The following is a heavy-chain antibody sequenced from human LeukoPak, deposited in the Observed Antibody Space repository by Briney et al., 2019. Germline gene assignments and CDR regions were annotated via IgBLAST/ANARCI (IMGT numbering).Heavy chain of an antibody. J-gene: IGHJ5*02. Sequence: ASVKVSCKASGGTFSSYAISWVRQAPGQGLEWMGGIIPIFGTANYAQKFQGRVTITTDESTSTAYMELSSLRSEDTAVYYCARVGYSTVVRGVKMLGSFDPWGQGTLVTVSS. CDR2: IIPIFGTA. CDR3: ARVGYSTVVRGVKMLGSFDP. CDR1: GGTFSSYA. D-gene: IGHD3-10*01. V-gene: IGHV1-69*05.